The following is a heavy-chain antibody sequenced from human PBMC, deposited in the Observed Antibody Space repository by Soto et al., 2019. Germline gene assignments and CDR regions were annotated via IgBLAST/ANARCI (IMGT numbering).Heavy chain of an antibody. D-gene: IGHD3-22*01. CDR2: INHSGST. V-gene: IGHV4-34*01. Sequence: QVQLQQWGAGLLKPSETLSLTCAVYGGSFSGYYWSWIRQPPGKGLEWIGEINHSGSTNYNPSLKSRVTISVDTSKNQFSLKLSSVTAADTAVYYCARERDYYDSSGYGHYYYGMDVWGQGTTVTVSS. CDR1: GGSFSGYY. J-gene: IGHJ6*02. CDR3: ARERDYYDSSGYGHYYYGMDV.